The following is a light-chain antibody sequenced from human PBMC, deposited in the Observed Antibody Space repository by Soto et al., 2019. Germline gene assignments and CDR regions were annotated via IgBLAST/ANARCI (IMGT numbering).Light chain of an antibody. CDR1: RSDVGGYNY. CDR3: NSYTTSSTGV. Sequence: QSALTQPASVSGSPGQSITISCTGTRSDVGGYNYVSWFQQHPGKAPKLMIYEVSSRPSGVSNRFSGSKSGNTASLTISGLQTEDEADYYCNSYTTSSTGVFGGGTKLTVL. J-gene: IGLJ3*02. V-gene: IGLV2-14*01. CDR2: EVS.